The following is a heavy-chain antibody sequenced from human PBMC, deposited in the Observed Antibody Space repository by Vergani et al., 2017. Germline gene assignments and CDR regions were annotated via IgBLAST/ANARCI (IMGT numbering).Heavy chain of an antibody. Sequence: EVQLLESGGGLVQPGGSLRLSCAASGFTFSSYAMSWVRQAPGKGLEWVSAISGSGGSTYYADSVKGRFTISRDNSKNTLYLQMNSLRAEDTAVYYCASSPLVTTHFDYWGQGTLVTVSS. CDR3: ASSPLVTTHFDY. D-gene: IGHD1-14*01. V-gene: IGHV3-23*01. CDR2: ISGSGGST. J-gene: IGHJ4*02. CDR1: GFTFSSYA.